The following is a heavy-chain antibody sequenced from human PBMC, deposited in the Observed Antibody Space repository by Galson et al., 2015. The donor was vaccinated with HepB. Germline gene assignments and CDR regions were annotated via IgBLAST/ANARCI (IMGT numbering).Heavy chain of an antibody. J-gene: IGHJ3*02. CDR3: ARPYSSSWRGAFDI. CDR1: GFTFSSYG. Sequence: SLRLSCAASGFTFSSYGMHWVRQAPGKGLEWVAVISCDGSNKYYADSVKGRFTISRDNSKNTLYLQMNSLRAEDTAVYYCARPYSSSWRGAFDIWGQGTMVTVSS. CDR2: ISCDGSNK. D-gene: IGHD6-13*01. V-gene: IGHV3-30*03.